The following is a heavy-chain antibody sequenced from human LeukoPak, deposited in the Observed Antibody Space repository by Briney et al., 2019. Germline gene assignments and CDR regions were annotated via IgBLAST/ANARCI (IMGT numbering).Heavy chain of an antibody. Sequence: SETLSLTCTASGGSISSSSYYWGWIRQPPGKGLEWIGSIFYSGNTYYNPSLKSRVTISVDTSKNQFSLKLSSVTAADTAVYYCARGEQLARSAWFDPWGQGTLVTVSS. J-gene: IGHJ5*02. V-gene: IGHV4-39*07. CDR1: GGSISSSSYY. CDR3: ARGEQLARSAWFDP. D-gene: IGHD6-6*01. CDR2: IFYSGNT.